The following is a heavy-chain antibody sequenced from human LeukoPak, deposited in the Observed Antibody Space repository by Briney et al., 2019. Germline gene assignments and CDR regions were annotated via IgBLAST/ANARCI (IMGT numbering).Heavy chain of an antibody. CDR2: ISSSSSTI. J-gene: IGHJ6*03. CDR3: ASEYYYYMDV. Sequence: TGGSLRLSCAASGFTFSSYSMNWVRQAPGKGLEWVSYISSSSSTIYYADSVKGRFTISRDNAKNSLYLQMNSLRAEDTAVYYCASEYYYYMDVWGKGTTVTVSS. V-gene: IGHV3-48*04. CDR1: GFTFSSYS.